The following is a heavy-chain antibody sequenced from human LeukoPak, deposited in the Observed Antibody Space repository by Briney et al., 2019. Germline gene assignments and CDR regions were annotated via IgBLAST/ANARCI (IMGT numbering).Heavy chain of an antibody. D-gene: IGHD5-18*01. V-gene: IGHV1-24*01. CDR2: FDPEDGET. CDR1: GYTLTELS. CDR3: ATAVDTAMVANDY. J-gene: IGHJ4*02. Sequence: ASVKVSCKVSGYTLTELSMHRVRHAPGKGLEWMGGFDPEDGETIYAQKFQGRVTMTEDTSTDTAYMELSRLRSEDTAVYYCATAVDTAMVANDYGGKGTLVTVS.